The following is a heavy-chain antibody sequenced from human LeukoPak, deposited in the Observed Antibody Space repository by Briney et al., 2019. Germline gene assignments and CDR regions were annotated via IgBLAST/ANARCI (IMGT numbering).Heavy chain of an antibody. D-gene: IGHD5-12*01. CDR1: GFTFSHYT. Sequence: GVSLRLSCAASGFTFSHYTMNWVRQAPGKGLEWVSSITSSSSYIYYSDSVKGRSTISRDNARKSLCLEMNSLRAEDTAVYYCARDVSEFSGYGEGFQYWGQGTLVAVSS. V-gene: IGHV3-21*01. J-gene: IGHJ4*02. CDR2: ITSSSSYI. CDR3: ARDVSEFSGYGEGFQY.